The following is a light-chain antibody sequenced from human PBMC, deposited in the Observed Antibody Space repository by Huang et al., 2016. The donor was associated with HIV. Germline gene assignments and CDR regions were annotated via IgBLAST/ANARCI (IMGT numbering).Light chain of an antibody. V-gene: IGKV1-33*01. J-gene: IGKJ3*01. CDR3: QQYDNLPFT. CDR1: QDINNF. Sequence: DIQMTQSPSSLSASVGDRVTITCQASQDINNFLNWYQHKPGKAPKLLIYDASNLESGVPSRFSGNSSGAGFTFPINSLQPEDIATYYCQQYDNLPFTFGPGTKVNI. CDR2: DAS.